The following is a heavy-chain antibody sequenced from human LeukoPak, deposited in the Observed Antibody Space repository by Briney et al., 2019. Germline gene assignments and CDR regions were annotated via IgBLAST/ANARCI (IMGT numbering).Heavy chain of an antibody. J-gene: IGHJ4*02. Sequence: GGSLRLSCAASGFTFSNYAMSWVRQAPGKGLEWVAVISYDGSNKYYADSVKGRFTISRDNSKNTLYLQMNSLRAEDMAVYYCARIAVAGTVVYFDYWGQGTLVTVSS. D-gene: IGHD6-19*01. CDR1: GFTFSNYA. V-gene: IGHV3-30*04. CDR2: ISYDGSNK. CDR3: ARIAVAGTVVYFDY.